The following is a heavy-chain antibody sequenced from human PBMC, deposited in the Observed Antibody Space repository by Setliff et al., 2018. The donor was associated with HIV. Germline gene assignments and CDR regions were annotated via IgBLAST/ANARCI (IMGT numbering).Heavy chain of an antibody. J-gene: IGHJ4*02. Sequence: GGSLRLSCAASGFNFNNHAMHWVRQAPGKGPECVAVISDDGSAKYYGDSVKGRFTISRDNTRSTLYLQMNRLRVEDTAVYYCVRGPQFRPHWGQGTLVTVSS. CDR3: VRGPQFRPH. V-gene: IGHV3-30*04. CDR1: GFNFNNHA. CDR2: ISDDGSAK.